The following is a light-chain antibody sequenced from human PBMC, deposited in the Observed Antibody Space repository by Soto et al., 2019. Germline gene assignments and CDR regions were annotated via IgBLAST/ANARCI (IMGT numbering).Light chain of an antibody. CDR3: QQSDSTQYT. V-gene: IGKV1-39*01. J-gene: IGKJ2*01. CDR1: QTISTY. Sequence: DIQMTQSPSSLSASVGDRVTITCRASQTISTYLNWYQQKPGKAPRLLIYDASSLLSGVPSRFSGSGSATAFTLTIASLQPEDFSTYYCQQSDSTQYTFGQGTKVDIK. CDR2: DAS.